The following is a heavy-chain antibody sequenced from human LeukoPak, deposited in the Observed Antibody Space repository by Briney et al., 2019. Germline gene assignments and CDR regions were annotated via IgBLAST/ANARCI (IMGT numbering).Heavy chain of an antibody. CDR1: GFTFSDYY. V-gene: IGHV3-11*01. J-gene: IGHJ4*02. CDR3: ARDQFSYDSSGYYKFDY. CDR2: ISSSGSTI. Sequence: GRSLRLSCAASGFTFSDYYMSWIRQAPGKGLEWVSYISSSGSTIYYADSVKGRFTISRDNAKNSLYLQMNSLRAEDTAVYYCARDQFSYDSSGYYKFDYWGQGTLVTVSS. D-gene: IGHD3-22*01.